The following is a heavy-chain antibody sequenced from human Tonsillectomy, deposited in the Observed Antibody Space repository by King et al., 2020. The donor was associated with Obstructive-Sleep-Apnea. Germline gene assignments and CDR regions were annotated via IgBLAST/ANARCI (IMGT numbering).Heavy chain of an antibody. J-gene: IGHJ1*01. Sequence: VQLVESGGGLVQPGKSLRLSCAASGFTFEDYAMHWVRQTPGKGLEWVAGITWNSTDIAYADFVKGRFTISRDNAKRSLYLQMNSLRPDDPALYYCVKDAHYYDLLTDYYCEYFHHWGQGTLVTVSS. CDR2: ITWNSTDI. CDR3: VKDAHYYDLLTDYYCEYFHH. CDR1: GFTFEDYA. D-gene: IGHD3-9*01. V-gene: IGHV3-9*01.